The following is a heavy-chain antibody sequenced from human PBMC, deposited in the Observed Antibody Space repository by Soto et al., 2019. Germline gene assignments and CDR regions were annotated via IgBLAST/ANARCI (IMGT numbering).Heavy chain of an antibody. Sequence: PSETLSLTCAVPSGSISSSNWWSWVRQPPGKGLEWIGEIYHSGSTNYNPSLKSRVTISVDKSKNQFSLKVSSVTAADTAVYYCARAGVAGTLVYFDYWGQGTPVTVSS. J-gene: IGHJ4*02. V-gene: IGHV4-4*02. CDR3: ARAGVAGTLVYFDY. CDR1: SGSISSSNW. CDR2: IYHSGST. D-gene: IGHD1-20*01.